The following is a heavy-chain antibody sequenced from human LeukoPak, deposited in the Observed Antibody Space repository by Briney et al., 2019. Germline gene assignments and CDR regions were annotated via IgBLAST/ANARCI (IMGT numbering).Heavy chain of an antibody. CDR1: GFTFRNYW. V-gene: IGHV3-7*03. CDR2: INEGGNEK. D-gene: IGHD1-26*01. J-gene: IGHJ4*02. Sequence: GGSLRLSCAASGFTFRNYWMSWVRQVPGKGLEWVVNINEGGNEKNYVDSVKGRFTASRDNAQNSLYLQMNSLRAEDTALYFCAKKAQYNGNYPLDYWGQGTLVTVSS. CDR3: AKKAQYNGNYPLDY.